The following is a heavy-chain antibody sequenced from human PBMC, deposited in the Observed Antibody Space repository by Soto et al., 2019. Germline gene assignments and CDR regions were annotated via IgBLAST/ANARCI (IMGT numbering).Heavy chain of an antibody. CDR1: GFTFSSYA. D-gene: IGHD3-16*02. Sequence: EVQLLESGGGLVQPGGSLRLSCAASGFTFSSYAMSWVRQAPGKGLEWVSAISGSGGSTYYADSVKGRFTNSRDNSKKTMYLQMNSLRAEDTAVYYCAKVSDYVWGSYRLGFDYWGQGTLVTVSS. J-gene: IGHJ4*02. V-gene: IGHV3-23*01. CDR2: ISGSGGST. CDR3: AKVSDYVWGSYRLGFDY.